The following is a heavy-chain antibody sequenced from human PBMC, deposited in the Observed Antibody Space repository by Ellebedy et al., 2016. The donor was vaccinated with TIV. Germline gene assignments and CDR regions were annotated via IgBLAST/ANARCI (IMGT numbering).Heavy chain of an antibody. CDR1: GGSISSYY. D-gene: IGHD2-2*01. CDR3: ARDRRGYCSSTSCQMVGPHYYYGMDV. J-gene: IGHJ6*02. V-gene: IGHV4-59*12. Sequence: SETLSLTXTVSGGSISSYYWSWIRQPPGKTLEWIGYIYDSGSTNYNPSLKSRVAISVDTSKNQFSLKLSSVTAADTAVYYCARDRRGYCSSTSCQMVGPHYYYGMDVWGQGTTVTVSS. CDR2: IYDSGST.